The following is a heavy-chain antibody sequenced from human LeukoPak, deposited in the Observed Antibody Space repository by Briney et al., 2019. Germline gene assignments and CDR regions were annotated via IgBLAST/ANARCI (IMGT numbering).Heavy chain of an antibody. Sequence: ASVKVSCKASGYTFTGYYMHWVRQAPGQGLEWMGWINPNSGGTNYAQKFQGRVTMTRNTSISTAYMELSSLRSEDTAVYYCARGPRDTVTAVYYYYYMDVWGKGTTVTISS. CDR1: GYTFTGYY. CDR3: ARGPRDTVTAVYYYYYMDV. V-gene: IGHV1-2*02. J-gene: IGHJ6*03. CDR2: INPNSGGT. D-gene: IGHD4-17*01.